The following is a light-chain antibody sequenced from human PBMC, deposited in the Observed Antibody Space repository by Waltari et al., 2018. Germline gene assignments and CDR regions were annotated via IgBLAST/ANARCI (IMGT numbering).Light chain of an antibody. J-gene: IGKJ3*01. V-gene: IGKV3-15*01. CDR1: QSVRSR. Sequence: EMVMTQSPATISVSLGERATLSCRASQSVRSRLAWYQQKPGQAPRLLVYDASTRATGVPARFSGSGSGTDFILTISGMQSEDFAVYYCQQYHNWPPGFGPGTKVDIK. CDR3: QQYHNWPPG. CDR2: DAS.